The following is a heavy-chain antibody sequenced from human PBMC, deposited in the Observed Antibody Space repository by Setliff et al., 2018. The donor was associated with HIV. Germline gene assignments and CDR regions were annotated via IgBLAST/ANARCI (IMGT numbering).Heavy chain of an antibody. CDR2: IIPVSDTT. Sequence: SVKVSCKASGYRFTGFAIHWVRQAPGQGLEWMGGIIPVSDTTNYAQKFQGRVTITADASTRTAYMELSSLRSEDTAVYYCARARGIITTFDYWGQGTLVTVSS. D-gene: IGHD3-22*01. V-gene: IGHV1-69*13. CDR1: GYRFTGFA. CDR3: ARARGIITTFDY. J-gene: IGHJ4*02.